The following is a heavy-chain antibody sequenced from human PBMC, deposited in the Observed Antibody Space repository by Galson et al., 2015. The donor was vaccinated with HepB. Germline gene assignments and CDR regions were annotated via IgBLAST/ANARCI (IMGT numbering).Heavy chain of an antibody. Sequence: SLRLSCAASGFTFSSYTINWVRQAPGKKMEWVSYISTTGTTIYYADSVKGRFTISRDNAENSVFLQMDSLRDEDTAVYYCVRVAVDTTIVRGYWYFDVWGHATLVTVSS. CDR3: VRVAVDTTIVRGYWYFDV. D-gene: IGHD5-18*01. J-gene: IGHJ2*01. CDR2: ISTTGTTI. CDR1: GFTFSSYT. V-gene: IGHV3-48*02.